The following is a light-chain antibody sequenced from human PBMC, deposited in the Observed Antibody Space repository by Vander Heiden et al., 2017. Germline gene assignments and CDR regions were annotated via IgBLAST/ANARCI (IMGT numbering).Light chain of an antibody. V-gene: IGKV1-33*01. CDR1: QDISDY. CDR3: QQYDNLPT. CDR2: DAP. Sequence: DIQMTQSPSSLSTSVGDRVTITCQASQDISDYLNWYQQKPGKAPKLLIYDAPTLETGVPSRFSGSGSGTDFTFTISSLQAEDIATYYCQQYDNLPTFGQGTKLEIK. J-gene: IGKJ2*01.